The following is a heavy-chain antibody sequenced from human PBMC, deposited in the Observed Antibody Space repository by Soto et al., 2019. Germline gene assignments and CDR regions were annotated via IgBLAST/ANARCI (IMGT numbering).Heavy chain of an antibody. D-gene: IGHD6-6*01. CDR1: GGSISSGGYY. J-gene: IGHJ6*02. V-gene: IGHV4-31*03. CDR3: ASVMGSSSRSYYYGMDV. Sequence: SETLSLTCTVSGGSISSGGYYWSWIRQHPGKGLEWIGYIYYSGSTYYNPSLKSRVAISVDTSKNQFSLKLSSVTAADTAVYYCASVMGSSSRSYYYGMDVWGQGTTVTVSS. CDR2: IYYSGST.